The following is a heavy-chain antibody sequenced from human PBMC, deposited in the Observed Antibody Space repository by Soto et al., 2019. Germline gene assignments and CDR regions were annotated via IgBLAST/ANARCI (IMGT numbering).Heavy chain of an antibody. D-gene: IGHD3-10*01. CDR1: GGSVSTGMKY. V-gene: IGHV4-61*01. J-gene: IGHJ6*02. Sequence: TLSLTCTVSGGSVSTGMKYWGWVRQPPGKALEFIGYMYKTGETLLNSSLKSRVTLSMETSKNQFSLTLSSVTAADTAVYFCMKAHESGDFLGMSVWGPGTTVTVSS. CDR3: MKAHESGDFLGMSV. CDR2: MYKTGET.